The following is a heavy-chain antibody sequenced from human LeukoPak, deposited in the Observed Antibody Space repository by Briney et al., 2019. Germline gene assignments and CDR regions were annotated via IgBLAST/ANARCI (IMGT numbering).Heavy chain of an antibody. J-gene: IGHJ5*02. CDR1: GYTFTSYD. CDR3: ARVWWAAAGHNWFDP. CDR2: MNPNSGNT. D-gene: IGHD6-13*01. Sequence: GASVKVSCKASGYTFTSYDINWVRQATGQGLEWMGWMNPNSGNTGYAQKFQGRVTMTRNTSISTAYMELSSLRSEDTAVYYCARVWWAAAGHNWFDPWGQGTLVTVYS. V-gene: IGHV1-8*01.